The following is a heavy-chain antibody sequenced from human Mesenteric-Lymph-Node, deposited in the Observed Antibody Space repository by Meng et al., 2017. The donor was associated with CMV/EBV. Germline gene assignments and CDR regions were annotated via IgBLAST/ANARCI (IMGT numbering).Heavy chain of an antibody. CDR2: FDPAYART. J-gene: IGHJ6*02. V-gene: IGHV1-24*01. CDR3: ARRDFWSGYGYYYYGMDV. CDR1: GYTLNELS. D-gene: IGHD3-3*01. Sequence: ASVKVSCKVSGYTLNELSIHWVRQAPGKGLEWMGGFDPAYARTIYAQKFEGKVTMTEDTSTSTAYMELSSLRSEDTAVYYCARRDFWSGYGYYYYGMDVWGQGTTVTVSS.